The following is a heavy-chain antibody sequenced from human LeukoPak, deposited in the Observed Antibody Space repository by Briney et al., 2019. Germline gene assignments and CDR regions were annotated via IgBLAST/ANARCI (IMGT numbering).Heavy chain of an antibody. D-gene: IGHD5-18*01. CDR3: TRSGGSRYGYRALELPPTPVD. CDR1: GFTFSSYE. Sequence: GGSLRLSCAASGFTFSSYEMNWVRQAPGKGLEWVSYISSSGSTIYYADSVRGRFTISRDNAKNSLYLQMNSLRDEDTAVYYCTRSGGSRYGYRALELPPTPVDWGQGTLVTVSS. V-gene: IGHV3-48*03. CDR2: ISSSGSTI. J-gene: IGHJ4*02.